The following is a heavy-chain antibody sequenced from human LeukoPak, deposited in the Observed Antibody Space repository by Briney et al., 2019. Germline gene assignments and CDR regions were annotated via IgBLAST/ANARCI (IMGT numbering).Heavy chain of an antibody. Sequence: SQTLSLTCTVSGGSISSGSYYWSWIRQPAGKGLEWIGRIYTSGSTNYNPSLKSRVTMSVDTSKNQFSLKLSSVTAADTAVYYCARWDGAFDIWGQGTMVTVSS. J-gene: IGHJ3*02. CDR3: ARWDGAFDI. CDR1: GGSISSGSYY. D-gene: IGHD1-26*01. CDR2: IYTSGST. V-gene: IGHV4-61*02.